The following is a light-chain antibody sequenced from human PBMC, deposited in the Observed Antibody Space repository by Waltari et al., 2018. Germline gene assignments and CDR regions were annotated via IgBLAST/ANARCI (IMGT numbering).Light chain of an antibody. CDR3: SSCTSSTTGI. CDR1: SSDSGGYEY. CDR2: DVN. V-gene: IGLV2-14*03. Sequence: SALTQPDSVSGSPGQSITISCSGISSDSGGYEYVSWYQHHPGKAPKVIIYDVNNRPSGVSNRFSGSKSGSSASLTISGLQAGDEADYYCSSCTSSTTGIFGGGTKVTVL. J-gene: IGLJ2*01.